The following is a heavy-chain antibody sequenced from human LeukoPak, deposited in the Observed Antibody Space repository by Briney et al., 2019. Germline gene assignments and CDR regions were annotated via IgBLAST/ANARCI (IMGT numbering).Heavy chain of an antibody. Sequence: SETLSLTCNVSGGSISSSSYYWGWIRQPPGKGLEWIGSIYYSGSTYYNPSLKSRVTISVDTSKNQFSLKLSSVTAADTAVYYCARRLYGDYFDCWGQGTLVTVSS. J-gene: IGHJ4*02. CDR3: ARRLYGDYFDC. D-gene: IGHD4-17*01. V-gene: IGHV4-39*01. CDR2: IYYSGST. CDR1: GGSISSSSYY.